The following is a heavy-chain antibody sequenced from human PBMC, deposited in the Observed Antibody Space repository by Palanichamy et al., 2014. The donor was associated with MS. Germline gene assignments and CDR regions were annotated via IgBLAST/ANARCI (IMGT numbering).Heavy chain of an antibody. CDR1: GYTFGTYD. D-gene: IGHD6-25*01. CDR3: GRSFSSGWFGVDY. J-gene: IGHJ4*02. CDR2: MKPNTGNT. Sequence: QVQLVQSGAEVRKPGASVKVSCKASGYTFGTYDTNWVRHVTGQGLEWMGWMKPNTGNTHYAQKFQGRVTMTRNTFISTAYMELTSLRPDDTAVYYCGRSFSSGWFGVDYWGQGILVTVSS. V-gene: IGHV1-8*01.